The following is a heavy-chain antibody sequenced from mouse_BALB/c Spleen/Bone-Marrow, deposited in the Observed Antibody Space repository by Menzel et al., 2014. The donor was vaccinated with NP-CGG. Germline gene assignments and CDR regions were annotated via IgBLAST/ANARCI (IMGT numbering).Heavy chain of an antibody. J-gene: IGHJ2*01. CDR2: ILPESGSS. CDR3: ARTPGVLYYFDY. V-gene: IGHV1-9*01. Sequence: QVQLQQSGAELMQPGASMKISCKASGYTFSSFWIGWVKQRPGHGLEWIGEILPESGSSNYNEKFKGKATLTADTSSNTVYMQLSSLTSEDSAVYYCARTPGVLYYFDYWGEAATLTVSS. CDR1: GYTFSSFW.